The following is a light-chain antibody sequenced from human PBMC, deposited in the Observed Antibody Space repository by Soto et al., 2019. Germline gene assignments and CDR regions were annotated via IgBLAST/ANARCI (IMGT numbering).Light chain of an antibody. V-gene: IGKV1-5*03. J-gene: IGKJ2*01. CDR1: QDVSHW. CDR2: KAS. Sequence: DIHMDQSPSALSASVGDRVTITCRASQDVSHWLAWYQQKPGQAPKLVIYKASSLESGVPSRFSGRGSGTEFTLTIRDLQTDDFATYYCQHYDSYPYTFGQGTSLEI. CDR3: QHYDSYPYT.